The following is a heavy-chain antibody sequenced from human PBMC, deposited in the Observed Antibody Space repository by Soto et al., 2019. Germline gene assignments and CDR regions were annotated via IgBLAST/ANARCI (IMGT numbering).Heavy chain of an antibody. CDR3: ARAPYGDSIADFDY. J-gene: IGHJ4*02. CDR1: GGTFSSYT. D-gene: IGHD4-17*01. CDR2: IIPILGIA. Sequence: GASVKVSCKASGGTFSSYTISWVRQAPGQGLEWMGRIIPILGIANYAQKFQGRVTITADKSTSTAYIELSSLRSGDTAVYYCARAPYGDSIADFDYWGQGTLVTVSS. V-gene: IGHV1-69*02.